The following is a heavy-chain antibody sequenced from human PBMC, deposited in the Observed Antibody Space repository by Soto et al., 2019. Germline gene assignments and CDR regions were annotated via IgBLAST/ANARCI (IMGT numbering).Heavy chain of an antibody. J-gene: IGHJ4*02. CDR2: IIPVIGTP. CDR3: ATSYGTSWYGDY. V-gene: IGHV1-69*13. D-gene: IGHD6-13*01. Sequence: ASVKVSCKASGFTFNNYAVTWVRQAPGQGLEWMGGIIPVIGTPNYAQKFQGRVSITADESTSTAYMELSSLRSEDTALYYCATSYGTSWYGDYWGQGTLVTVSS. CDR1: GFTFNNYA.